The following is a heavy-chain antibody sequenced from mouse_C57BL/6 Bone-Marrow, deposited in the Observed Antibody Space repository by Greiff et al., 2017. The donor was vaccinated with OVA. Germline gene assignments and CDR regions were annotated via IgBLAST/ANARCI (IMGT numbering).Heavy chain of an antibody. D-gene: IGHD2-3*01. CDR1: GYTFTDYA. Sequence: VKLVESGPELVRPGVSVKISCKGSGYTFTDYAMHWVKQSHAKSLEWIGVISTYYGDASYNQKFKDKATMTVDKSSSTAYMELARLTSEDSAVYYCASWKIYDGYYRAWFAYWGQGTLVTVSA. CDR3: ASWKIYDGYYRAWFAY. J-gene: IGHJ3*01. CDR2: ISTYYGDA. V-gene: IGHV1-67*01.